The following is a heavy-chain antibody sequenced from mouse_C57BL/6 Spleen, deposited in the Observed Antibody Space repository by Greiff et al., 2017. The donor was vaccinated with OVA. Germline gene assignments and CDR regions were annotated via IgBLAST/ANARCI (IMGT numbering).Heavy chain of an antibody. CDR3: ARARTGTGADY. J-gene: IGHJ2*01. V-gene: IGHV1-42*01. CDR2: INPSTGGT. D-gene: IGHD4-1*01. Sequence: EVKLVESGPELVKPGASVKISCKASGYSFTGYYMNWVKQSPEKSLEWIGEINPSTGGTTYNQKFKAKATLTVDKSSSTAYMQLKSLTSEDSAVYYCARARTGTGADYWGQGTTLTVSS. CDR1: GYSFTGYY.